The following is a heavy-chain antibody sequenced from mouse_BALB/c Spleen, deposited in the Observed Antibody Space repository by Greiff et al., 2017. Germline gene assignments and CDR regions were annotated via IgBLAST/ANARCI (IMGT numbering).Heavy chain of an antibody. Sequence: VQLQQSGPGLVAPSQRLSITCTVSGFSLTSYDISWIRQPPGKGLEWLGVIWTGGGTNYNSAFMSRLSISKDNSKCQVFLKMNSLQTDDTAIDYCVRGNYGYRYFDVWGAGTTVTVSS. CDR1: GFSLTSYD. V-gene: IGHV2-9-2*01. J-gene: IGHJ1*01. D-gene: IGHD1-1*01. CDR3: VRGNYGYRYFDV. CDR2: IWTGGGT.